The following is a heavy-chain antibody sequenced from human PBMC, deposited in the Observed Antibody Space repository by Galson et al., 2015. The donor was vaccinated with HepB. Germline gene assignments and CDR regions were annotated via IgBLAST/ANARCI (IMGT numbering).Heavy chain of an antibody. V-gene: IGHV3-53*01. CDR2: IYSDGRT. CDR1: GLTVSSEY. D-gene: IGHD6-19*01. CDR3: ARDKIEDSIGWYDFDY. Sequence: SLRLSCAASGLTVSSEYMSWVRQAPGKGLQWVSAIYSDGRTYYGNSVKGRLTISRDNSKNMVYLQMNSLRAEDTAMYYCARDKIEDSIGWYDFDYWGQGTLVTVSS. J-gene: IGHJ4*02.